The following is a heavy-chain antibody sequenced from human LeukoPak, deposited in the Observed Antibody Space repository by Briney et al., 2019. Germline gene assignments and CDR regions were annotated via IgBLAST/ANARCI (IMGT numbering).Heavy chain of an antibody. CDR1: GGTFSSYA. V-gene: IGHV1-3*01. CDR2: INAGNGNT. D-gene: IGHD6-6*01. CDR3: ATPRYSSSSGAYGMDV. Sequence: ASVNVSCKASGGTFSSYAISWVRQAPGQRLEWMGWINAGNGNTKYSQKFQGRVTITRDTSASTAYMELSSLRSEDTAVYYCATPRYSSSSGAYGMDVWGQGTTVTVSS. J-gene: IGHJ6*02.